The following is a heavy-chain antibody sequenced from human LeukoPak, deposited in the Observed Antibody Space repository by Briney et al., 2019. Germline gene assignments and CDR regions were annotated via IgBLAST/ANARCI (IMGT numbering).Heavy chain of an antibody. D-gene: IGHD6-13*01. CDR1: GESISSYY. V-gene: IGHV4-59*01. Sequence: SETLSLTCTVSGESISSYYWSWIRQPPGKRLEWIGYIYHSGSTNYNPSLKSRVTISADTSKYQFSLKLSSVTAADTAVYYCATGYSSTWYYFDYWGQGTLVTVSS. CDR2: IYHSGST. J-gene: IGHJ4*02. CDR3: ATGYSSTWYYFDY.